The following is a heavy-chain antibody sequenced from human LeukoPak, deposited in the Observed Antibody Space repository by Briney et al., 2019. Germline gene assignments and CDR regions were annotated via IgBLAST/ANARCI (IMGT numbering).Heavy chain of an antibody. CDR2: ISSSSSYI. CDR3: ARGGGNRDGYNR. CDR1: GFTFSSYS. D-gene: IGHD5-24*01. Sequence: GGSLRLSCAASGFTFSSYSMNWVRQAPGKGLEWVSSISSSSSYIYYADSVKGRFTISRDNSKNTLYLQMNSLRAEDTAVYYCARGGGNRDGYNRWGQGTLVTVSS. V-gene: IGHV3-21*01. J-gene: IGHJ4*02.